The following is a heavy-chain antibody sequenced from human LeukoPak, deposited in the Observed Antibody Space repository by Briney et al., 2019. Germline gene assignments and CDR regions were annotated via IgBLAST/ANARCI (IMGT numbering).Heavy chain of an antibody. CDR1: GGTFSSYA. CDR2: IIPIFGTA. D-gene: IGHD5-24*01. CDR3: AGAAGDGYNWVY. J-gene: IGHJ4*02. Sequence: GASVKVSCKASGGTFSSYAISWVRQAPGQGLEWMGGIIPIFGTANYAQKFQGRVTITADKSTSTAYMELSSLRSEDTAVYYCAGAAGDGYNWVYWGQGTLVTVSS. V-gene: IGHV1-69*06.